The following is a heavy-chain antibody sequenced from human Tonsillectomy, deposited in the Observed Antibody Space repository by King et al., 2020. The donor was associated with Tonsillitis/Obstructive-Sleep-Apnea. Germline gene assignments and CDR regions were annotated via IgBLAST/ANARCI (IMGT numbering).Heavy chain of an antibody. V-gene: IGHV3-7*01. CDR1: GFTFSSYW. CDR3: ARAPLDYYYYDMGV. J-gene: IGHJ6*03. Sequence: VQLVESGGGLVQPGGSLRLSCAASGFTFSSYWMTWVRQAPGKGLEWVANIKQDGNEKYYVDSVKGRFTISRDNAENSLYLQMNILRAEDTAVYYCARAPLDYYYYDMGVWGKGTTVTVSS. CDR2: IKQDGNEK.